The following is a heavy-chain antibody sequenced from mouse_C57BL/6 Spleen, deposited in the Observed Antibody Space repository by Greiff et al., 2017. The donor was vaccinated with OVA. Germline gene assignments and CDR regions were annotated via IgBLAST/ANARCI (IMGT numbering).Heavy chain of an antibody. CDR1: GYTFTDYN. Sequence: EVQLQQSGPELVKPGASVKIPCKASGYTFTDYNMDWVKQSHGKSLEWIGDINPNNGGTIYNQKFKGKATLTVDKSSSTAYMELRSLTSEDTAVYYCAKSYYCSSILYWYFDVWGTGTTVTVSS. J-gene: IGHJ1*03. D-gene: IGHD1-1*01. CDR3: AKSYYCSSILYWYFDV. CDR2: INPNNGGT. V-gene: IGHV1-18*01.